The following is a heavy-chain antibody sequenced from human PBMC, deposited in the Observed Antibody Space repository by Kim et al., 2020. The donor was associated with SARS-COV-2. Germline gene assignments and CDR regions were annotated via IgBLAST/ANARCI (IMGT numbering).Heavy chain of an antibody. CDR1: GYTFTSYD. D-gene: IGHD2-8*02. Sequence: ASVKVSCKASGYTFTSYDINWVRQATGQGLEWMGWMNPNSGNTGYAQKFQGRVTMTRNTSISTAYMELSSLRSEDTAVYYCARGWGRGILLVVYAIKNYYYGMDVWGQGTTVTVSS. J-gene: IGHJ6*02. V-gene: IGHV1-8*01. CDR2: MNPNSGNT. CDR3: ARGWGRGILLVVYAIKNYYYGMDV.